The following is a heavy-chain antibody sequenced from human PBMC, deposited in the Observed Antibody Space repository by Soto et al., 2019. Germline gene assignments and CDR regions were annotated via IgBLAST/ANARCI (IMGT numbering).Heavy chain of an antibody. D-gene: IGHD3-22*01. CDR1: GYTFTSYG. V-gene: IGHV1-18*04. CDR3: ARDGSSGYYGDFDY. CDR2: ISAYNGNT. Sequence: VSEKVSCKDSGYTFTSYGISWVRQAPGQGLEGMGWISAYNGNTNYAQKLQGRVTMTTDTSTSTAYMELRSLRSDDTAVYYCARDGSSGYYGDFDYWGQGTMVTVSS. J-gene: IGHJ4*02.